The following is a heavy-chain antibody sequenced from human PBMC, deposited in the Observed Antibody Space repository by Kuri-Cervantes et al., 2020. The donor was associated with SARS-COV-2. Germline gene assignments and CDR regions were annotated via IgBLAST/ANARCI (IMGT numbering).Heavy chain of an antibody. J-gene: IGHJ4*02. CDR3: ARRSGYDLDFDY. D-gene: IGHD5-12*01. CDR2: IYYSGST. Sequence: SETLSLTCTVSGGSISSGSYYWSWIRQPPGKGLEWIGYIYYSGSTYYNPSLKSRVTISVDTSKNQFSLKLSSVTAADTAVYYCARRSGYDLDFDYWGQGNLVTVSS. CDR1: GGSISSGSYY. V-gene: IGHV4-30-4*08.